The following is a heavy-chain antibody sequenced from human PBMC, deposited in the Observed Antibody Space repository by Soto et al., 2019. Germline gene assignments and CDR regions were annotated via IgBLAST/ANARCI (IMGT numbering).Heavy chain of an antibody. D-gene: IGHD4-17*01. V-gene: IGHV4-59*01. Sequence: SETLSLTCTVSGGFIWGWIRQSPDKGLEWIGYIYNSGRYNYNPSLESRLTISIDTSKNQFSLRLASVTAADTAVYYCARGRRTAVTIDYWGKGTLVTVSS. CDR3: ARGRRTAVTIDY. J-gene: IGHJ4*02. CDR1: GGFI. CDR2: IYNSGRY.